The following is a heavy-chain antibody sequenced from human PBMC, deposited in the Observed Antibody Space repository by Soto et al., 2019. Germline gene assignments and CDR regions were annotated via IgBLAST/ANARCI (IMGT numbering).Heavy chain of an antibody. CDR2: ISYGGST. D-gene: IGHD5-18*01. CDR3: SRGILV. CDR1: GGSINSGGYC. Sequence: QVQLQESGPGLVKPSQTLSLTCTVSGGSINSGGYCWSWIRQHPGKGLDWIGCISYGGSTAYSPSLKSRVTLSVDTSKNQSALKLTSVSAAYTAVYYCSRGILVWGQGVLINVSS. J-gene: IGHJ4*02. V-gene: IGHV4-31*03.